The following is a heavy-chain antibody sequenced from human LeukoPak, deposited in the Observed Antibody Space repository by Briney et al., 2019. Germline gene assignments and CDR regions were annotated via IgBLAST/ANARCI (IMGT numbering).Heavy chain of an antibody. CDR2: IYHSGST. CDR1: GGSISSGGYY. CDR3: ARSVVPADIGWFDP. V-gene: IGHV4-30-2*01. J-gene: IGHJ5*02. Sequence: PSQTLSLTCTVSGGSISSGGYYWSWIRQPPGKGLEWIGYIYHSGSTYYNPSLKSRVTISVDTSKNQFSLKLSSVTAADTAVYYCARSVVPADIGWFDPWGQGTLVTVSS. D-gene: IGHD2-2*02.